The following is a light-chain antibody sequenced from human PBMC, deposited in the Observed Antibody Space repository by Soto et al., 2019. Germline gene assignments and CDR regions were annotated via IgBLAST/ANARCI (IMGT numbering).Light chain of an antibody. CDR2: DVS. CDR1: SSDVGGYNY. J-gene: IGLJ1*01. CDR3: SSYTSSSTYV. Sequence: QSALTQPASVSGSPGQSITISCTGTSSDVGGYNYVSWYQQHPGKAPKLMIYDVSNRPSGVSNRFSGSKSGNTASLTISGLQAEEEADYYCSSYTSSSTYVFGPGTKVTVL. V-gene: IGLV2-14*01.